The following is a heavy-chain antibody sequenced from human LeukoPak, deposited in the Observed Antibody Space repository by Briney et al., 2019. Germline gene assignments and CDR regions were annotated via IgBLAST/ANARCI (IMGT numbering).Heavy chain of an antibody. J-gene: IGHJ4*02. CDR2: INHSGST. D-gene: IGHD3-22*01. CDR3: ARGPPADYYDSSGFYYVFDY. Sequence: SETLSLTCAVYGGSFSGYYWSWIRQPPGKGLEWIGEINHSGSTNYNPSLKSRVTISVDTSKNQFSLKLSSVTAADTAVYFCARGPPADYYDSSGFYYVFDYWGQGTLVTVSS. V-gene: IGHV4-34*01. CDR1: GGSFSGYY.